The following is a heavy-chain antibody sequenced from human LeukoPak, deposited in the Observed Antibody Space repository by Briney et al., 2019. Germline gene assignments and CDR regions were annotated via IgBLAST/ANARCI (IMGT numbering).Heavy chain of an antibody. J-gene: IGHJ4*02. D-gene: IGHD3-10*01. CDR2: IYYSGST. CDR1: GGSISGSCYY. V-gene: IGHV4-39*01. Sequence: PSETLSLTCTVSGGSISGSCYYWGWIRQPPGKGLEWIGSIYYSGSTYYNPSLKSRVTISVDTSKNQFSLKLNSVTATDTAVYYCARQYGPWGQGTLVTVSS. CDR3: ARQYGP.